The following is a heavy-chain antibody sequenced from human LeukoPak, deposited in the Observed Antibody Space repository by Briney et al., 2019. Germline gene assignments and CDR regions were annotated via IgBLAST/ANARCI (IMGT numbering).Heavy chain of an antibody. CDR1: GITFSSYG. CDR2: IWYDGSNK. Sequence: GGSLRLSCAASGITFSSYGMHWVRQAPGKGLEWVAVIWYDGSNKYYADSVKGRFTISRDNSKNTLYLQMNSLRAEDTAVYYCARDFVFWSGYLYYYYGMDVWGQGTTVTVSS. D-gene: IGHD3-3*01. J-gene: IGHJ6*02. CDR3: ARDFVFWSGYLYYYYGMDV. V-gene: IGHV3-33*08.